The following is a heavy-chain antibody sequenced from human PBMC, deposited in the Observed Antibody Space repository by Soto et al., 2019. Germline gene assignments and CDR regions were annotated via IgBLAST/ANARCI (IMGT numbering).Heavy chain of an antibody. D-gene: IGHD3-22*01. CDR1: GFTVSSNY. Sequence: EVQLVESGGGLIQPGGSLRLSCAASGFTVSSNYMSWVRQAPGKGLEWVSVIYSGGSTYYADSVKGRFTISRDNSKNTLYLQMNSLRAEYTAVYYCARDSSGYYLDYWGQGTLVTVSS. CDR3: ARDSSGYYLDY. V-gene: IGHV3-53*01. J-gene: IGHJ4*02. CDR2: IYSGGST.